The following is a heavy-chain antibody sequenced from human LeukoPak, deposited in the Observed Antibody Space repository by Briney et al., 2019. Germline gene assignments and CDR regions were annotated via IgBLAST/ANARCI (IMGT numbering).Heavy chain of an antibody. J-gene: IGHJ4*02. CDR2: ISSSSSYI. CDR3: ASRSLGSYFSLVDY. V-gene: IGHV3-21*01. D-gene: IGHD1-26*01. CDR1: GFTFSSYS. Sequence: PGGSLRLSCAAYGFTFSSYSMNWVRQAPGKGLEWVSSISSSSSYIYYADSVKGRFTISRDNAKNSLYLQMNSLRAEDTAVYYCASRSLGSYFSLVDYWGQGTLVTVSS.